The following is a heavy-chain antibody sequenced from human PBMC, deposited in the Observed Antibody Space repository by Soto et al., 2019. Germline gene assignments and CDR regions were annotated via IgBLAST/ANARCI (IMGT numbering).Heavy chain of an antibody. J-gene: IGHJ6*02. CDR1: GFTFSSYA. CDR2: ISGSGGST. V-gene: IGHV3-23*01. CDR3: SKSLGYCSGGSCPSYGMDV. D-gene: IGHD2-15*01. Sequence: GGSLRLSCAASGFTFSSYAMSWVRQAPGKGLERVSAISGSGGSTYYADSVKGRFTISRDNSKNTLYLQMNSLRAEDTAVYYCSKSLGYCSGGSCPSYGMDVWGQGTTVTVSS.